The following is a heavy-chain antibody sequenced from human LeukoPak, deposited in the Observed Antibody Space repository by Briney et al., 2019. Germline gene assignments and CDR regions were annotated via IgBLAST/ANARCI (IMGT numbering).Heavy chain of an antibody. CDR2: IKQDGSEK. CDR3: ARDNYYDSSGYLDY. D-gene: IGHD3-22*01. CDR1: GFTFSSYW. J-gene: IGHJ4*02. Sequence: GSLRLSCAASGFTFSSYWMSWVRQAPGKGLEWVANIKQDGSEKYYVDSVKGRFTISRDNAKNSLYLQMNSLRAEDTAVYYCARDNYYDSSGYLDYWGQGTLVTVSS. V-gene: IGHV3-7*01.